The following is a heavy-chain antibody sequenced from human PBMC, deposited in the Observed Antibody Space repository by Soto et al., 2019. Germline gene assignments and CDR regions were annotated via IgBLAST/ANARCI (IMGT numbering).Heavy chain of an antibody. CDR1: GFTFSSYA. Sequence: QVQLVESGGGVVQPGRSLRLSCAASGFTFSSYAMHWVRQAPGKGLEWVAVISYDGSNKYYADSVKGRFTISRDNSKNTLYLKMNSMRAEDTAVYYCARQIYDFWSCYDAPSPDYWGQGTLVTVSS. CDR2: ISYDGSNK. V-gene: IGHV3-30-3*01. D-gene: IGHD3-3*01. J-gene: IGHJ4*02. CDR3: ARQIYDFWSCYDAPSPDY.